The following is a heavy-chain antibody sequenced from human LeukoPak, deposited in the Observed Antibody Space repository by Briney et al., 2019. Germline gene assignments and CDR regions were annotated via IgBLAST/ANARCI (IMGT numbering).Heavy chain of an antibody. V-gene: IGHV4-4*07. D-gene: IGHD6-13*01. CDR2: IYTSGST. CDR3: ATSGYSSSCPDY. J-gene: IGHJ4*02. Sequence: SETLSLTCTVSGGSISIYYWSWIRQPAGKGLEWIGRIYTSGSTNYNPSLKSRVTMSVDTSKNQFSLKLSSVTAADTAVYYCATSGYSSSCPDYWGQGTLVTVSS. CDR1: GGSISIYY.